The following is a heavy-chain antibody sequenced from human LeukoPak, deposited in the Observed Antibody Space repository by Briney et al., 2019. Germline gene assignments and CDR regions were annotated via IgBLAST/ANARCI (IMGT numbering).Heavy chain of an antibody. CDR2: ISGSGGST. D-gene: IGHD2-2*01. CDR1: GFTFSTYA. Sequence: PGGSLRLSCAASGFTFSTYAMTWVRQAPGKGLEWVSSISGSGGSTYYADSVKGRFTISRDNSKNTLYLQMNSLRAEDTAEYYCANAGYCSSTSCLYWSQGTLVTVSS. CDR3: ANAGYCSSTSCLY. V-gene: IGHV3-23*01. J-gene: IGHJ4*02.